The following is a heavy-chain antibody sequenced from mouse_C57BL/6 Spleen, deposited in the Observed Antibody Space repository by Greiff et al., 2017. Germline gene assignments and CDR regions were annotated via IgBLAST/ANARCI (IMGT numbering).Heavy chain of an antibody. D-gene: IGHD3-2*02. J-gene: IGHJ2*01. CDR1: GYTFTSYW. Sequence: QVQLQQPGAELVMPGASVKLSCKASGYTFTSYWMHWVKQRPGQGLEWIGEIDPSDSYTNYNQKFKGKSTLTVDKSSSTAYMQLSSLTSEDSAVYYCARGGQLRPLDYWGQGTTLTVSS. CDR2: IDPSDSYT. CDR3: ARGGQLRPLDY. V-gene: IGHV1-69*01.